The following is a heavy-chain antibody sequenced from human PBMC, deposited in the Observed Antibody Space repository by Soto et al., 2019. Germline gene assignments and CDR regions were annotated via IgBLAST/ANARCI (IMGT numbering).Heavy chain of an antibody. CDR3: ARGGGYYDFWSGYPSYYYYYMDV. CDR1: GGSISSSSYY. V-gene: IGHV4-39*01. Sequence: QLQLQESGPGLVKPSETLSLTCTVSGGSISSSSYYWGWIRQPPGKGLECIGSIYYSGSTYYNPSLKSRVTISVDTSKNQFSLNLSSVTAADTAVYYCARGGGYYDFWSGYPSYYYYYMDVWGKGTTVTVSS. J-gene: IGHJ6*03. D-gene: IGHD3-3*01. CDR2: IYYSGST.